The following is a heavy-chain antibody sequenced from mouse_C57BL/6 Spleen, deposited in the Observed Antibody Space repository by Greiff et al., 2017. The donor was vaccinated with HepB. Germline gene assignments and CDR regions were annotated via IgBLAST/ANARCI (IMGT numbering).Heavy chain of an antibody. Sequence: QVQLQQSGAELVRPGTSVKMSCKASGYTFTNYWIGWAKQRPGHGLEWIGDIYPGGGYTNYNEKFKGKATLTADKSSSTAYMKCSSLTSEDYAIYYGARHYSNYEGAYFDYWGQGTTLTVSS. J-gene: IGHJ2*01. D-gene: IGHD2-5*01. V-gene: IGHV1-63*01. CDR2: IYPGGGYT. CDR1: GYTFTNYW. CDR3: ARHYSNYEGAYFDY.